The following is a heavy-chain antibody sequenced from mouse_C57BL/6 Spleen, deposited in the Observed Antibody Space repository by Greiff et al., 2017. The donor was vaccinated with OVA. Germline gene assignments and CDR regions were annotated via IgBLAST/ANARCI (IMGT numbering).Heavy chain of an antibody. CDR3: ARDSYYYGSSHAMDY. D-gene: IGHD1-1*01. J-gene: IGHJ4*01. CDR1: GFTFSDYY. CDR2: INYDGSST. Sequence: EVQLVESEGGLVQPGSSMKLSCTASGFTFSDYYMAWVRQVPEKGLEWVANINYDGSSTYYLDSLKSRFIISRDNAKNILYLQMSSLKSEDTATYYCARDSYYYGSSHAMDYWGQGTSVTVSS. V-gene: IGHV5-16*01.